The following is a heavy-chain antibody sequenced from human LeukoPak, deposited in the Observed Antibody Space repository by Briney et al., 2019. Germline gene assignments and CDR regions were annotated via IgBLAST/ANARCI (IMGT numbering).Heavy chain of an antibody. D-gene: IGHD6-6*01. Sequence: SETLSLTCTVSGGSISSYYWSWIRQPAGKGLEWIGRIYTSGSTNYNPSLKSRDTMSVDTSKNQFSLKLSSVTAADTAVYYCARDTPIAARPGYYYYYMGVWGKGTTVTVSS. V-gene: IGHV4-4*07. CDR1: GGSISSYY. CDR3: ARDTPIAARPGYYYYYMGV. CDR2: IYTSGST. J-gene: IGHJ6*03.